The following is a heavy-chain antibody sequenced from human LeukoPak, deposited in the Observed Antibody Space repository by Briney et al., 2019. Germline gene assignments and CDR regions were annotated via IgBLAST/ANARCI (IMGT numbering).Heavy chain of an antibody. CDR1: GFTFSSYA. CDR2: ISGNGGST. Sequence: GGSLRLSCATSGFTFSSYAMTWVRQAPGKGLEWVSTISGNGGSTYYADSVKGRFTISRDNSDNTLFLQISGLRAEDTALYYCAKGGQYSGYDIHSWGQGTLVTVSS. CDR3: AKGGQYSGYDIHS. D-gene: IGHD5-12*01. J-gene: IGHJ4*02. V-gene: IGHV3-23*01.